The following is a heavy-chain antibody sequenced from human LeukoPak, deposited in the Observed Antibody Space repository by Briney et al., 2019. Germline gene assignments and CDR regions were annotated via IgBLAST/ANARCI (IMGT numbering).Heavy chain of an antibody. Sequence: GGSLRLSCAASGFTLSSFTMHWVRHNPGKGLEWVAVISYDESQKWYADSVKGRFTISRDNAMNSLYLQMNSLRAEDTAVYYCARDSTYCGGDCYPRGLFDYWGQGTLVTVSS. CDR2: ISYDESQK. J-gene: IGHJ4*02. V-gene: IGHV3-30-3*01. D-gene: IGHD2-21*01. CDR3: ARDSTYCGGDCYPRGLFDY. CDR1: GFTLSSFT.